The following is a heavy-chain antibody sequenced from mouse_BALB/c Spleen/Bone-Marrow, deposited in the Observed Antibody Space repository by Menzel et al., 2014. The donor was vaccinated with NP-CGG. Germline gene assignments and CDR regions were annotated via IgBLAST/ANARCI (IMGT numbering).Heavy chain of an antibody. CDR3: ARSDGYRAMDY. Sequence: VQLQQSGPELVKPGASVKISCKASGYAFSSSWMNWVKQRPGQGLEWIGRIFPGDGDTYYNGKFKGKATLTADKSSSTAYMQLSSLTSVDSVVYFCARSDGYRAMDYWGQGTSVTVSS. CDR1: GYAFSSSW. CDR2: IFPGDGDT. J-gene: IGHJ4*01. V-gene: IGHV1-82*01. D-gene: IGHD2-3*01.